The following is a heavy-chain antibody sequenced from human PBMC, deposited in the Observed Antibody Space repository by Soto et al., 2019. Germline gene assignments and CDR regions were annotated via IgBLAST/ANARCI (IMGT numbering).Heavy chain of an antibody. D-gene: IGHD3-10*01. CDR2: IYYSGST. V-gene: IGHV4-59*08. CDR3: ARRGSSGVIAYFDY. J-gene: IGHJ4*02. CDR1: GGSISSYY. Sequence: ETLSLTCTVSGGSISSYYWSWIRQPPGKGLEWIGYIYYSGSTNYNPSLKSRVTISVDTSKNQFSLKLSSVTAADTAVYYCARRGSSGVIAYFDYWGQGTLVTVSS.